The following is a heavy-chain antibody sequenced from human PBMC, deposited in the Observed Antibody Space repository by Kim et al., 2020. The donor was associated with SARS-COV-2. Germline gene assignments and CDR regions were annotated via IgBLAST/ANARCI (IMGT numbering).Heavy chain of an antibody. Sequence: SETLSLTCTVSGGSITSHYWSWIRQPPGKGLEWIGYIYYSGTTNYNPSLKGRVTISLDSSKNHFSLRLSSVTAADTAAYFCARLLGFSEAVFSWFYS. CDR1: GGSITSHY. D-gene: IGHD3-3*01. CDR2: IYYSGTT. J-gene: IGHJ5*01. CDR3: ARLLGFSEAVFSWFYS. V-gene: IGHV4-59*11.